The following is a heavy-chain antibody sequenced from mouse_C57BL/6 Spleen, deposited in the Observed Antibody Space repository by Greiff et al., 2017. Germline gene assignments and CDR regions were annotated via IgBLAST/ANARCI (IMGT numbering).Heavy chain of an antibody. CDR2: IDPETGGT. CDR3: TRSYYGSSYGGLYYAMDY. CDR1: GYTFTDYE. J-gene: IGHJ4*01. D-gene: IGHD1-1*01. V-gene: IGHV1-15*01. Sequence: QVQLQQSGAELVRPGASVTLSCKASGYTFTDYEMHWVKQTPVHGLEWIGAIDPETGGTAYNQKFKGKAILTADKSSSTAYMELRSLTSEDSAVYYCTRSYYGSSYGGLYYAMDYWGQGTSVTVSS.